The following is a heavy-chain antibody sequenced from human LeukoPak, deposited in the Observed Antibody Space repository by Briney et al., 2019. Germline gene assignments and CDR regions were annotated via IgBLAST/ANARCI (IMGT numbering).Heavy chain of an antibody. V-gene: IGHV3-64D*06. J-gene: IGHJ4*02. D-gene: IGHD5-12*01. CDR3: ASPYSGYDYNFDY. CDR1: GFTFSTYA. Sequence: GRSLRLSCSASGFTFSTYAMHWVRQAPGKGLEYVSSISSNGGSTYYADSVKGRFTISRDNSKNTLFLQMSSLRAEDTAVYYCASPYSGYDYNFDYWGQGTLVTVSS. CDR2: ISSNGGST.